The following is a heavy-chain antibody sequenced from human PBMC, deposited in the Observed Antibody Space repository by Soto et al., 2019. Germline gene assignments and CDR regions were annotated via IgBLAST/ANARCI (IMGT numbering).Heavy chain of an antibody. J-gene: IGHJ6*02. Sequence: PRQGLEWMGIINPSGGSTSYAQKFQGRVTMTRDTSTSTVYMELSSLRSEDTAVYYCARNVDSSSWGRKYGIDVWGQGTTVTVSS. CDR2: INPSGGST. D-gene: IGHD6-13*01. CDR3: ARNVDSSSWGRKYGIDV. V-gene: IGHV1-46*01.